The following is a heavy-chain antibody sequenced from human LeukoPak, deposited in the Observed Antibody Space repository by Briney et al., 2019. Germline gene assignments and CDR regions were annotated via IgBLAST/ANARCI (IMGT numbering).Heavy chain of an antibody. J-gene: IGHJ4*02. CDR2: ISSSSSTI. Sequence: PGGSLRLSCAASGFTFSSYSMNWVRQAPGKGMEWVSYISSSSSTIYYADSVKGRFTISRDNAKNSLYLQMNSLRAEDTAVYYCARDGRENYYYDSSGYYIDYWGQGTLVTVSS. D-gene: IGHD3-22*01. CDR3: ARDGRENYYYDSSGYYIDY. V-gene: IGHV3-48*01. CDR1: GFTFSSYS.